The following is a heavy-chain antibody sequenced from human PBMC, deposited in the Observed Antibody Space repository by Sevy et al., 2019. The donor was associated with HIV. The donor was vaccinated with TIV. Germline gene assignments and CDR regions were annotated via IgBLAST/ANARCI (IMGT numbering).Heavy chain of an antibody. CDR2: ISSRDYFI. CDR3: ARVRYTYGNFFFDY. J-gene: IGHJ4*02. V-gene: IGHV3-11*01. Sequence: GGSLRLSCTASGFTFSDYYMSWIRQAPGKGLEWISYISSRDYFIYYADSVKGRFTISRDNAKTSMFLHMSSPRAEDTALYYCARVRYTYGNFFFDYWGQGTLVTVSS. D-gene: IGHD5-18*01. CDR1: GFTFSDYY.